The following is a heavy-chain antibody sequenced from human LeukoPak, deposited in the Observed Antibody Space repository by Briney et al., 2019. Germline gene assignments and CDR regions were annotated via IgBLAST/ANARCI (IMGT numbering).Heavy chain of an antibody. J-gene: IGHJ6*03. CDR2: VSGSGGST. CDR3: AKTRTIFGVVGYMDV. Sequence: PGGSLRLSCAASGFTFSNYAMNWVRQAPGKGLEWVSGVSGSGGSTYYADSVKGRFTISRDNSKKTLDLQMNSLRGEDTAVYYCAKTRTIFGVVGYMDVWGKGTTVTVSS. CDR1: GFTFSNYA. V-gene: IGHV3-23*01. D-gene: IGHD3-3*01.